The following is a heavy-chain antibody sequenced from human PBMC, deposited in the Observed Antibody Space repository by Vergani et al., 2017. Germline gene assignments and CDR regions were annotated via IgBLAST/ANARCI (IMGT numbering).Heavy chain of an antibody. CDR3: ARYGIGGYDYVWGRYRLWYFDL. CDR1: GGSISSSSYY. V-gene: IGHV4-39*01. CDR2: IYYSGST. D-gene: IGHD3-16*02. J-gene: IGHJ2*01. Sequence: QLQLQESGPGLVKPSETLSLTCTVSGGSISSSSYYWGWIRQPPGKGLEWIGSIYYSGSTYYNPSLKSRGTISVDTSKNQFALKLSSVTAAYTAVYYCARYGIGGYDYVWGRYRLWYFDLWGRGTLVTVSS.